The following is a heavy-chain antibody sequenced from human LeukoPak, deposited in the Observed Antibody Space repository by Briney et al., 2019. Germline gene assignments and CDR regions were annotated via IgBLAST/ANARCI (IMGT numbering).Heavy chain of an antibody. CDR3: ARHLTHNFWSGSYAFDI. CDR1: GGSISSSSYY. D-gene: IGHD3-3*01. Sequence: PSETLPLTCTVSGGSISSSSYYWGWIRQPPGKGLEWIGSIYYSGSTYYNPSLKSRVTISVDTSKNQFSLKLSSVTAADTAVYYCARHLTHNFWSGSYAFDIWGQGTMVTVSS. V-gene: IGHV4-39*01. CDR2: IYYSGST. J-gene: IGHJ3*02.